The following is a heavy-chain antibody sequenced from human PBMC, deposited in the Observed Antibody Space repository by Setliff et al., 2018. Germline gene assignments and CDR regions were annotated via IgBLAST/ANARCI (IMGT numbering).Heavy chain of an antibody. CDR2: IIPIFGSA. J-gene: IGHJ4*02. D-gene: IGHD6-19*01. CDR1: GGTFNSYA. Sequence: SVKVSCKASGGTFNSYAISWVRQAPGQGLEWMGGIIPIFGSANYARRFQGRVTVTADEPTSTAYMELSSLRSEDTAVYYCARGSVEYSRGWYYFDYWAQGTLVTVSS. CDR3: ARGSVEYSRGWYYFDY. V-gene: IGHV1-69*13.